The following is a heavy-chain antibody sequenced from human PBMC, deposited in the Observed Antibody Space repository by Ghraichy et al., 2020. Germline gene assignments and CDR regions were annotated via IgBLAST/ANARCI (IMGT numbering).Heavy chain of an antibody. CDR1: GFTFSSYA. J-gene: IGHJ6*01. CDR3: ARDGYYYGSGSYYPRPLYYSYWMAV. Sequence: GGSLRLSCAASGFTFSSYAMHWVRQAPGKGLEWVAVISYDGSNKYYADSVKGRFTISRDNSKNTLYLQMNSLRAEDTAVYYCARDGYYYGSGSYYPRPLYYSYWMAVWALGTTLTLSS. V-gene: IGHV3-30*04. D-gene: IGHD3-10*01. CDR2: ISYDGSNK.